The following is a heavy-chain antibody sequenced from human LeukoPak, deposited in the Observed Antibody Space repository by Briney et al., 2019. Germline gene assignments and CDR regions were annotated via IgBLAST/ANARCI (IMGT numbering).Heavy chain of an antibody. V-gene: IGHV4-59*01. CDR2: VYYNGNT. Sequence: PSETLSLTCTVWAGLHHPYYPLWATQPPGKGLEWIGSVYYNGNTYYHPSLKSRVTISPDTSKNQFYQQPSSVTAADAALYYGAKLLGGDAYYRDGLGKGTTVTVSS. CDR1: AGLHHPYY. CDR3: AKLLGGDAYYRDG. J-gene: IGHJ6*03. D-gene: IGHD3-3*01.